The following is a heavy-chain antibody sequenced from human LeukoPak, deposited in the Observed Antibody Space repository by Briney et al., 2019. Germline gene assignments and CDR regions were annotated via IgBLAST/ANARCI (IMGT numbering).Heavy chain of an antibody. CDR1: GFTFSSYF. CDR3: ARAGSHRNSGYDY. Sequence: QSGGSLRLSCAASGFTFSSYFMNWVRQAPGKGLEWVSYISYSTSTMYYADSVKGRFTISRDNAKNSLYLQMNSLRAEDTAVYYCARAGSHRNSGYDYWGQGTLVTVSS. V-gene: IGHV3-48*04. J-gene: IGHJ4*02. D-gene: IGHD5-12*01. CDR2: ISYSTSTM.